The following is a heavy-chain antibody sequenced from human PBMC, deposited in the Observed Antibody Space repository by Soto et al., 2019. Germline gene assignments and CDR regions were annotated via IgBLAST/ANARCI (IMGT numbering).Heavy chain of an antibody. CDR1: GFTFSNAW. Sequence: EVQLVESGGGLVKPGGSLRLSCAASGFTFSNAWMAWVSQTPGKGLERVGHIEAKSDGGTTDLAAPVRGRFSISRDDSINTVYLQMNSLKSEDSAVYYCTSRLSIFYGMDVWGPGTTVSVSS. D-gene: IGHD3-3*01. CDR2: IEAKSDGGTT. J-gene: IGHJ6*02. V-gene: IGHV3-15*04. CDR3: TSRLSIFYGMDV.